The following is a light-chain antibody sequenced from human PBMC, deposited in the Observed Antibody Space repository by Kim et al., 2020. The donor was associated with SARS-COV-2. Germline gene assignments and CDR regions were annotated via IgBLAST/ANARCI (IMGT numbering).Light chain of an antibody. J-gene: IGLJ1*01. CDR2: QDN. CDR1: KLGDKY. CDR3: QAWDSSTSV. V-gene: IGLV3-1*01. Sequence: SYELTQPPSVSVFPGQTASITCSGDKLGDKYASWYQQKSGQSPVLVIYQDNKRPSGIPERFSGSNSGNTATLTISGTQAMDEADYYCQAWDSSTSVFGPGTQVTVL.